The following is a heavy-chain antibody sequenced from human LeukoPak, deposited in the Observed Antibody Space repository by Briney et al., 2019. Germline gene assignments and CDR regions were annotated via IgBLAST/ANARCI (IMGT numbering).Heavy chain of an antibody. CDR1: GFTFSSYA. D-gene: IGHD3-22*01. CDR3: ARAPSDSSGYYPEYFQH. V-gene: IGHV3-23*01. CDR2: ISGSGGST. J-gene: IGHJ1*01. Sequence: GGSLRLSCAASGFTFSSYAMSWVRQAPGKGLEWVSGISGSGGSTYYADSVKGRFTTSRDNSKNTLYLQMNSLRAEDTAVYYCARAPSDSSGYYPEYFQHWGQGTLVTVSS.